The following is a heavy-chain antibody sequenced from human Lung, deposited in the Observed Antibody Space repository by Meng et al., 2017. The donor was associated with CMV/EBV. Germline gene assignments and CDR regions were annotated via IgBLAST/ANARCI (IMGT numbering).Heavy chain of an antibody. CDR1: GYNFTTYW. J-gene: IGHJ6*02. Sequence: GEXXKTSCKPSGYNFTTYWIGWVRQMPGEGLEWRGIIWPGDSDTRYSPYFQGHVTISVDKSISVAYLQWSSLKASDTAMYYCARRERSYAVDVWGQGTTVTVSS. D-gene: IGHD1-26*01. CDR2: IWPGDSDT. CDR3: ARRERSYAVDV. V-gene: IGHV5-51*01.